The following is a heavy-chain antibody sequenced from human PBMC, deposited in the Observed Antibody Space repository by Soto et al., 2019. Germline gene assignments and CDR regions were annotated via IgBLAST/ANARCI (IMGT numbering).Heavy chain of an antibody. Sequence: QVQLQASGPGLVKPSETLSLTCTVSGDSVDQSYWSWIRQSPGKKMEWIGYIIHRGTTKYNPSLSGRVTMSLDTSKTQVSLRLASVTAADTAIYFCARERRGVGYIDHWGLGTLVTV. CDR1: GDSVDQSY. CDR2: IIHRGTT. D-gene: IGHD2-8*01. J-gene: IGHJ4*02. CDR3: ARERRGVGYIDH. V-gene: IGHV4-59*02.